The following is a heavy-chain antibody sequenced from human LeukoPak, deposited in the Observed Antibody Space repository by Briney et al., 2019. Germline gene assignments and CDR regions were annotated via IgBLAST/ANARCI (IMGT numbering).Heavy chain of an antibody. Sequence: PGGSLRLSCAASGFTVSSNYMSWVRQAPGKGLEWVSVIYSGGGTDYADSVKGRFTISGDNSKNTLYLQMNSLRAEDTAVYYCARAVGVTAIHNAFDIWGQGTMDTVSS. J-gene: IGHJ3*02. CDR2: IYSGGGT. CDR3: ARAVGVTAIHNAFDI. V-gene: IGHV3-66*02. D-gene: IGHD2-21*02. CDR1: GFTVSSNY.